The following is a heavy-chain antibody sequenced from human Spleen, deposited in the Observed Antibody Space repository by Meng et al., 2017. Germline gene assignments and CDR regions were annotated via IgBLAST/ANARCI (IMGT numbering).Heavy chain of an antibody. CDR3: ARPGGELGIHNWFDP. V-gene: IGHV4-34*01. CDR2: INHSGST. Sequence: QVQLPQVGAGVLMPSETLSLPCAVYGGSFRGYYWSWIRQPSGKGLEWIGEINHSGSTNYNPSLKSRVTISVDTSKNQFSLKLSSVTAADTAVYYCARPGGELGIHNWFDPWGQGTLVTVSS. J-gene: IGHJ5*02. D-gene: IGHD7-27*01. CDR1: GGSFRGYY.